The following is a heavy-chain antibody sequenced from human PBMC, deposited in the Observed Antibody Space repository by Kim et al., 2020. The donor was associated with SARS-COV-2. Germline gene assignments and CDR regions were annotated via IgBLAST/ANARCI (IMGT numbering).Heavy chain of an antibody. CDR2: IYYSGST. D-gene: IGHD2-2*01. CDR3: ASQLGYCSSTSCHGAFDI. J-gene: IGHJ3*02. CDR1: GGSISSGDYY. Sequence: SETLSLTCTVSGGSISSGDYYWSWIRQPPGKGLEWIGYIYYSGSTYYNPSLKSRVTISVDTSKNQFSLKLSSVTAADTAVYYCASQLGYCSSTSCHGAFDIWGQGTMVTVSS. V-gene: IGHV4-30-4*01.